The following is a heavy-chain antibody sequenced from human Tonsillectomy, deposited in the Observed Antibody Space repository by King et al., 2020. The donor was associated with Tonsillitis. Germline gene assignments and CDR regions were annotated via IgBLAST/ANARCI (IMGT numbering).Heavy chain of an antibody. J-gene: IGHJ6*02. CDR2: IYYSGST. D-gene: IGHD2-15*01. V-gene: IGHV4-39*07. Sequence: QLQESGPGLVKPSETLSLTCSVSGGSISSSSYYWGWIRQPPGKGLEWIGTIYYSGSTFYNPSLKSRVTISVDTSKNQFSLKLSSVTAAYTAVYYCARAQSPVLDYFDMDVWGRGTTVTVSS. CDR3: ARAQSPVLDYFDMDV. CDR1: GGSISSSSYY.